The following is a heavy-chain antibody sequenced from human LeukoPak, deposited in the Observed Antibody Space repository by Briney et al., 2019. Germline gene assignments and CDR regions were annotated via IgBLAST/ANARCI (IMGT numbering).Heavy chain of an antibody. CDR2: IYSGGST. CDR1: GFTVSSNY. CDR3: ARDGVSYFDY. D-gene: IGHD3-16*01. V-gene: IGHV3-53*01. Sequence: GGSLRLSCAASGFTVSSNYMSWVRQAPGKGPEWVSVIYSGGSTFYADSVKGRFTISRDNSKNTLYLQMNSLRAEDTAVYYCARDGVSYFDYWGQGTLVTVSS. J-gene: IGHJ4*02.